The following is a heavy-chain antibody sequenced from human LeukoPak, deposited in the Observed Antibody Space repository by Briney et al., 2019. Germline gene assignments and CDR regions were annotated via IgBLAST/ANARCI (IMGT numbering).Heavy chain of an antibody. D-gene: IGHD4/OR15-4a*01. CDR2: INPNSGGT. CDR1: GYTCTGSH. Sequence: ASVKVSFKAYGYTCTGSHMHWVSQAPGQGLEWMGWINPNSGGTNYAQKFQGRVTMTRDTSVSTAYMELSRLRSDDTAVYYCATDTDYGASENSGPGTLVSVSS. J-gene: IGHJ4*01. V-gene: IGHV1-2*02. CDR3: ATDTDYGASEN.